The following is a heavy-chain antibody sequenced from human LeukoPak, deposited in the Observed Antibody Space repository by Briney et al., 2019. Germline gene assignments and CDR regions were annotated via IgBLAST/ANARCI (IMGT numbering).Heavy chain of an antibody. Sequence: ASVKVSCKASGYTFTGYYMHWVRQAPGQGLEWMGWINPNSGGTNYAQKFQGRVTMTRDTSISTAYMELSRLRSDDTAVYYCARVKSDYGDPDVDAFDIWGQGTMVTVSS. D-gene: IGHD4-17*01. V-gene: IGHV1-2*02. CDR3: ARVKSDYGDPDVDAFDI. J-gene: IGHJ3*02. CDR2: INPNSGGT. CDR1: GYTFTGYY.